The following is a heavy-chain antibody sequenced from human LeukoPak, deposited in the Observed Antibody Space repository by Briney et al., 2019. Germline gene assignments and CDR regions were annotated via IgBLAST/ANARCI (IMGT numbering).Heavy chain of an antibody. Sequence: GGSLRLSCAASGFTFSNYDMHWVRQAPGKGLEWVAFISSDGSNEYYGDSVKGRFTIYRDNLILYLQMNRLRTEDTAVYFCARESFGLDYWGQGTLVTVSS. CDR3: ARESFGLDY. D-gene: IGHD3-16*01. V-gene: IGHV3-30-3*01. CDR1: GFTFSNYD. J-gene: IGHJ4*02. CDR2: ISSDGSNE.